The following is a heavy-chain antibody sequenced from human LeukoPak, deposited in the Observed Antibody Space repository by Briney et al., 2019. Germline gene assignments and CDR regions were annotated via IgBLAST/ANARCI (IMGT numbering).Heavy chain of an antibody. CDR1: GFTFDDYA. CDR2: ISWSSGSI. Sequence: GGFLRLSCAASGFTFDDYAMHWVRQAPGKGLEWVSGISWSSGSIGYADSVKGRFTISRDNAKNSLYLQMNSLRAEDTALYYCAKDIAAAAPGYYFDYWGQGTLVTVSS. D-gene: IGHD6-13*01. V-gene: IGHV3-9*01. CDR3: AKDIAAAAPGYYFDY. J-gene: IGHJ4*02.